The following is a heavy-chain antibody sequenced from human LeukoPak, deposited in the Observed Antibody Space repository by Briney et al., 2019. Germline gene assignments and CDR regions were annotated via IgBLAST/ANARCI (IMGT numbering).Heavy chain of an antibody. Sequence: SETLSLTCAVSGGSISSSNWWSWVRQPPGKGLEWIGEIYHSGSTNYNPSLKSRVTISVDKSKNQFSLKLSSVTAADTAVYYCARSPVNYDFWSGYYGAIYYFDYWGQGTLVTVSS. CDR2: IYHSGST. J-gene: IGHJ4*02. D-gene: IGHD3-3*01. V-gene: IGHV4-4*02. CDR3: ARSPVNYDFWSGYYGAIYYFDY. CDR1: GGSISSSNW.